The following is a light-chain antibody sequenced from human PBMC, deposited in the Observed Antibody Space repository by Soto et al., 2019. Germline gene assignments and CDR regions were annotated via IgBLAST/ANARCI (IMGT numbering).Light chain of an antibody. V-gene: IGLV1-44*01. J-gene: IGLJ1*01. CDR1: SSNIGSNS. CDR3: AAWHDSLDGPI. CDR2: NNN. Sequence: QSALTQPPSASGTPGQRVTISCSGSSSNIGSNSVNWYQQLPGTAPKLLIYNNNQRPSGVPDRFSGSKSGTSASLAISGLQSEDESDYYCAAWHDSLDGPIFGTGTKVTVL.